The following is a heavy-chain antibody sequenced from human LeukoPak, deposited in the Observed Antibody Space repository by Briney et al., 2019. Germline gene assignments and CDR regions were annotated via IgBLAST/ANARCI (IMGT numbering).Heavy chain of an antibody. V-gene: IGHV3-74*01. Sequence: GGSLRLSCAASGFTFSSYWMHWVRQAPGKGLVWVSRVNSDGSSASYVDSVKGRFTISRDNAKNTLYLQMNSLRADDTAVYYCARDFGSGSLVLDYWGQGTLGTVSS. J-gene: IGHJ4*02. CDR1: GFTFSSYW. D-gene: IGHD3-10*01. CDR2: VNSDGSSA. CDR3: ARDFGSGSLVLDY.